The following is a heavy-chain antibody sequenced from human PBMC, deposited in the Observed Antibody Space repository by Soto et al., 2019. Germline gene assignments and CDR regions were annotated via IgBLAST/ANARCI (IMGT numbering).Heavy chain of an antibody. V-gene: IGHV3-20*04. CDR3: VRGASLNFDY. Sequence: PGGCLRLSCAASGFTCDVYGMSWARQARGTGLEWVSGVNWYGGSTGYADSVMGRFTISRDNAMNSLYLHMNSLRVEDTAFYYCVRGASLNFDYWGQGT. D-gene: IGHD2-2*01. CDR2: VNWYGGST. CDR1: GFTCDVYG. J-gene: IGHJ4*02.